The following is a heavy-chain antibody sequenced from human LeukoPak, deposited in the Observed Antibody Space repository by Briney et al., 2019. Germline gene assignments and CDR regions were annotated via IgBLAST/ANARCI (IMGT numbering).Heavy chain of an antibody. J-gene: IGHJ4*02. V-gene: IGHV4-34*01. CDR2: INHSGST. CDR1: GGSFSGYY. CDR3: ALGYCSGGSCQHSYYFDY. D-gene: IGHD2-15*01. Sequence: SETLSLTCAVYGGSFSGYYWSWIRQPPGKGLEWIGEINHSGSTNYNPSLKSRVTISVDTSKNQFSLELSSVTAADTAVYYCALGYCSGGSCQHSYYFDYWGQGTLVTVSS.